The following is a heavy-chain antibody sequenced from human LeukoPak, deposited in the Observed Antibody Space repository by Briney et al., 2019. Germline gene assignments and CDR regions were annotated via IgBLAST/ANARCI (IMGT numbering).Heavy chain of an antibody. CDR3: TISSSWNSEYFQH. D-gene: IGHD6-13*01. J-gene: IGHJ1*01. CDR2: IRSKAYGGTT. V-gene: IGHV3-49*04. CDR1: GFTFGDYA. Sequence: GGSLRLSCTASGFTFGDYAMSWVRQAPGKGLEWVGFIRSKAYGGTTEYAASVKGRFTISRDDSKSIAYLQMNSLKTEDTAVYYCTISSSWNSEYFQHWGQGTLVTVSS.